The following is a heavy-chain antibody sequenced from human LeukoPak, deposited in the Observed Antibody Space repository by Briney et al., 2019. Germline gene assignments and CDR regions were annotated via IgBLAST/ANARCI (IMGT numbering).Heavy chain of an antibody. J-gene: IGHJ4*02. CDR3: AHRLVAGRTKWYYFDY. V-gene: IGHV2-5*02. Sequence: SGPRLVHPTQTLTLTCNFSGFSLSTSGVGVGWIRQPPGKALEWLALTYWDDDKRYSPSLKSRLTITKDTSKNQVVLTMTNMDPVDTATYYCAHRLVAGRTKWYYFDYWGQGTLGTVSS. CDR1: GFSLSTSGVG. CDR2: TYWDDDK. D-gene: IGHD6-19*01.